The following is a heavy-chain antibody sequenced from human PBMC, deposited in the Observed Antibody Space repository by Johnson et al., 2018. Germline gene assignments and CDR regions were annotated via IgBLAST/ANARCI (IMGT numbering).Heavy chain of an antibody. CDR3: ASLRVREYMDV. D-gene: IGHD5-24*01. V-gene: IGHV3-9*01. CDR1: GFTFDDYD. J-gene: IGHJ6*03. Sequence: VQLVESGGGLVQPGRSLRLSCAASGFTFDDYDMHWVRPAQGKGLEWVPGFSRHRDRIGYADSVKGRFTISSDNAKSSLLYLQMNSRRAEDTALYYCASLRVREYMDVWGKGTTVTVSS. CDR2: FSRHRDRI.